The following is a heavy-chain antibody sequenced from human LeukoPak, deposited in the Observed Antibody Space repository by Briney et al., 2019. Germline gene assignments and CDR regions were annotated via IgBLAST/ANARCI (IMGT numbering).Heavy chain of an antibody. V-gene: IGHV3-23*01. Sequence: GGSLRLSWGASGFTFSSYGMSCLRQAPGGGVEGVSAIWGRWGSTYYADSVKGVVTISRDNSTNTLFVQSKSLRAEHTGVYYCANVFLCRGGRCYGQYYFDYWGQGTLVTVSS. J-gene: IGHJ4*02. CDR3: ANVFLCRGGRCYGQYYFDY. CDR2: IWGRWGST. D-gene: IGHD2-15*01. CDR1: GFTFSSYG.